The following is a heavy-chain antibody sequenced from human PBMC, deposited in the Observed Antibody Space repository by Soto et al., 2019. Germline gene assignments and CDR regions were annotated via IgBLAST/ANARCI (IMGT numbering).Heavy chain of an antibody. V-gene: IGHV3-23*01. Sequence: GVLRLSCAASGFTFSSYAMSWVRQAPGKGLEWVSAISGSGGSTYYADSVKGRFTISRDNSKNTLYLQMNSLRAEDTAVYYCAKALYSSSWYWFDPWGQGTLVTVSS. J-gene: IGHJ5*02. CDR1: GFTFSSYA. CDR3: AKALYSSSWYWFDP. CDR2: ISGSGGST. D-gene: IGHD6-13*01.